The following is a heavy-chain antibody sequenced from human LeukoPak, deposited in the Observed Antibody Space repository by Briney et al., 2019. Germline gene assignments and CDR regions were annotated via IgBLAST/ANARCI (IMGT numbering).Heavy chain of an antibody. V-gene: IGHV4-38-2*02. J-gene: IGHJ6*03. D-gene: IGHD6-6*01. CDR2: IYHSGST. CDR1: GYSISSGYY. CDR3: ARDWGVSARPGYMDV. Sequence: PSETLSLTCIVSGYSISSGYYWGWIRQPPGKGLEWIGNIYHSGSTYYNLSLKSRVTISVDTSKNQFSLRLSPVTAADTAVYYCARDWGVSARPGYMDVWGKGTTVTVSS.